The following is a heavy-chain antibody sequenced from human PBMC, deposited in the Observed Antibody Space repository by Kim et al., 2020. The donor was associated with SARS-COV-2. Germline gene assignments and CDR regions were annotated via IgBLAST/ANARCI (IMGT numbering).Heavy chain of an antibody. J-gene: IGHJ2*01. CDR3: ARDPRMSGADWYFDL. Sequence: SLKSRVTISVDTSQNQFSRKLSSVTAADTAVYYCARDPRMSGADWYFDLWGRGTLVTVSS. V-gene: IGHV4-59*01. D-gene: IGHD3-10*01.